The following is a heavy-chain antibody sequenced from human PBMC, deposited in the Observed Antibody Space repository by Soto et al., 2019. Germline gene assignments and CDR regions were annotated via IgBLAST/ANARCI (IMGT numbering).Heavy chain of an antibody. D-gene: IGHD5-12*01. CDR3: ARGNHRWLQLWYFDL. CDR2: IIPIFGTV. Sequence: QVQLVQSGAEVKKPGSSVKVSCKASGGTFRNYPIRWVRQAPVQGLEWMGGIIPIFGTVNYAQKFQGRVTITADESTSSAYMELSSLRSEDTAVYYCARGNHRWLQLWYFDLWGRGTLVTVSS. CDR1: GGTFRNYP. J-gene: IGHJ2*01. V-gene: IGHV1-69*12.